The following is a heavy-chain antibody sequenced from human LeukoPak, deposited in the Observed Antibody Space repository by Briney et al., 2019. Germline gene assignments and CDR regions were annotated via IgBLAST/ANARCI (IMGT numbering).Heavy chain of an antibody. Sequence: PSETLSLTCTVSGGSISSYYWSWIRQPPGKGLEWIGYIYYSGSTNYNPSLKSRVTISVDTSKDQFSLKLSSVTAADTAVYYCARVTGYMIEDYFDYWGQGTLVTVSS. V-gene: IGHV4-59*01. CDR3: ARVTGYMIEDYFDY. CDR2: IYYSGST. J-gene: IGHJ4*02. CDR1: GGSISSYY. D-gene: IGHD3-22*01.